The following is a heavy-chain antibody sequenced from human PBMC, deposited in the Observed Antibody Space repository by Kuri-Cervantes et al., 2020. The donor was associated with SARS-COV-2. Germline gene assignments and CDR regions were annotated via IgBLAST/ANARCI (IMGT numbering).Heavy chain of an antibody. CDR3: ARDSPNYAVRDYYYYYGMDV. D-gene: IGHD4/OR15-4a*01. Sequence: SETLSLTCTVSGGSVSSGSYYWSWIRQPPGKGLEWTGYIYYSGSTNYNPSPKSRVTITVATSKNQFSLKLSSVTAADTAVYYCARDSPNYAVRDYYYYYGMDVWGQGTTVTVSS. CDR2: IYYSGST. CDR1: GGSVSSGSYY. J-gene: IGHJ6*02. V-gene: IGHV4-61*01.